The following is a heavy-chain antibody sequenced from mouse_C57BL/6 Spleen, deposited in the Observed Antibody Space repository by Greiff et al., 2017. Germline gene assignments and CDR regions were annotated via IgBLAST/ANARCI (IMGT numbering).Heavy chain of an antibody. CDR1: GYTFTSYW. Sequence: QVQLKQPGAELVKPGASVKLSCKASGYTFTSYWMHWVKQRPGHGLEWIGMIHPNSGSTNYNEKFKSKATLTVDKSSSTAYMQLSSLTSEDSAVYYCARSITTVVVDYAMDYWGQGTSVTVSS. V-gene: IGHV1-64*01. CDR2: IHPNSGST. J-gene: IGHJ4*01. CDR3: ARSITTVVVDYAMDY. D-gene: IGHD1-1*01.